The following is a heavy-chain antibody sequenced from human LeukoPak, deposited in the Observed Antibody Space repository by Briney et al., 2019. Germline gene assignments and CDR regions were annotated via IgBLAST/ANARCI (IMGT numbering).Heavy chain of an antibody. CDR3: AKGSTIAVAGNFDY. CDR1: GFTFDDYA. Sequence: GGSLRLSCAASGFTFDDYAMHWVRQAPGKGLEWVSGISWNSGSIGYADSVKGRFTISRDNAKNSLYLQMNSLRAEDTALYYCAKGSTIAVAGNFDYWGQGTRVIVSS. D-gene: IGHD6-19*01. CDR2: ISWNSGSI. J-gene: IGHJ4*02. V-gene: IGHV3-9*01.